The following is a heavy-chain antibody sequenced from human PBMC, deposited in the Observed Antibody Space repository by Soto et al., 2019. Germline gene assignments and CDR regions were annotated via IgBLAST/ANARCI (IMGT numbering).Heavy chain of an antibody. Sequence: EVQLVESGGGLVKPGGSLRLSCAASGFTFSNYIMNWVRQAPGQGLEWVSSISSSSTYIYYADSVKGRFTISRDNTNNSLLLQMNSRRADDTALYFCARVDGRGLYRSGWSPQFWGQVTLRTVSS. CDR1: GFTFSNYI. V-gene: IGHV3-21*02. CDR2: ISSSSTYI. J-gene: IGHJ4*02. CDR3: ARVDGRGLYRSGWSPQF. D-gene: IGHD6-13*01.